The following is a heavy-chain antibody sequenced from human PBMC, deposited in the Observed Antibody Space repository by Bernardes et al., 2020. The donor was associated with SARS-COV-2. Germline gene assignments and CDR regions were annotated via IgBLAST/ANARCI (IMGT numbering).Heavy chain of an antibody. Sequence: ASVKVSYKASAVTLTYFYMHWVRQAPGHGREGMGRIDPSEGRTNYPQKFQDRVTMTSDTSTSSVDMELSSVASEDTAVYFCAGAGGGDASIDVWGQGTLVTVSA. CDR1: AVTLTYFY. J-gene: IGHJ3*01. CDR2: IDPSEGRT. D-gene: IGHD3-16*01. V-gene: IGHV1-46*01. CDR3: AGAGGGDASIDV.